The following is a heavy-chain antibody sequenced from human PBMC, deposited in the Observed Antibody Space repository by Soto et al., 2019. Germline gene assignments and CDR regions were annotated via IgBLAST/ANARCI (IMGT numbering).Heavy chain of an antibody. J-gene: IGHJ6*02. CDR2: TYYRSKWYN. D-gene: IGHD2-2*01. CDR3: ARVVVVPAAHYYYGMDV. Sequence: SHTLSITCLISGERVSSNSAACNWIRQSPSRGLEWLGRTYYRSKWYNDYAVSVKSRITINPDTSKNQFSLQLNSVTPEDTAVYYCARVVVVPAAHYYYGMDVWGQGTTVTVSS. V-gene: IGHV6-1*01. CDR1: GERVSSNSAA.